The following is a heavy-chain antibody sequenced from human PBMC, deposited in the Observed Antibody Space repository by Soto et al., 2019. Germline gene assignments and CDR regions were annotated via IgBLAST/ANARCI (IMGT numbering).Heavy chain of an antibody. D-gene: IGHD4-4*01. J-gene: IGHJ6*02. CDR1: SFYA. V-gene: IGHV1-69*01. CDR2: VIPVFDTP. CDR3: ASTPVTGRYSYYGMDA. Sequence: QVQPVQSGSEVKKPGSSVRVSGKTGSFYAVSWVRQAPGQGLEWMGGVIPVFDTPSYEQKFQGRVTITADESKSTAYMELSSLRSEDTALYYCASTPVTGRYSYYGMDAWDQGIAVTVSS.